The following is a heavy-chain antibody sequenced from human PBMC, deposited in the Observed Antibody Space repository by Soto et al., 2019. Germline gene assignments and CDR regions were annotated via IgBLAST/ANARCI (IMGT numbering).Heavy chain of an antibody. D-gene: IGHD3-16*02. V-gene: IGHV4-30-4*08. CDR2: IYYSGST. CDR1: GFTFSSYEMN. Sequence: LRLSCAASGFTFSSYEMNWVRQAPGKGLEWIGYIYYSGSTYYNPSLKSRVTISVDTSKKQFSLKLSSVTAADTAVYYCARVLIRMITFGGVIVIAIASTFDXWGQGTLVTVSX. CDR3: ARVLIRMITFGGVIVIAIASTFDX. J-gene: IGHJ4*02.